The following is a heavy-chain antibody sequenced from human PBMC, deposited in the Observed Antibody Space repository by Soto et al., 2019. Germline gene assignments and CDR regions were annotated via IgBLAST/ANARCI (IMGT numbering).Heavy chain of an antibody. J-gene: IGHJ5*02. CDR3: ARRSAAGP. CDR1: GGSFSGYY. CDR2: INHSGST. D-gene: IGHD6-25*01. Sequence: QVQLQQWGAGLLKPSETLSITCAVYGGSFSGYYWSWIRQPPGKGLEWIGEINHSGSTNYNPSLKSRVTISGDTSKNQFSLKLSSVTAADTAVYYCARRSAAGPWGQGTLVTVSS. V-gene: IGHV4-34*01.